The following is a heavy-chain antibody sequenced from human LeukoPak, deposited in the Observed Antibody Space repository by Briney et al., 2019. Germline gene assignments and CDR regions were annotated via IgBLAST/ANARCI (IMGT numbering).Heavy chain of an antibody. CDR2: MNIDGSEK. Sequence: GGSLRLSCAASGFTFSNYWMGWVRQAPGKRLEWVANMNIDGSEKYYADSVKGRFTISRDNAKNSLYLQMNSLRAEDTAVYYCARGHYGDSTRDFDYWGQGTLVTVSS. CDR1: GFTFSNYW. D-gene: IGHD4-17*01. J-gene: IGHJ4*02. V-gene: IGHV3-7*04. CDR3: ARGHYGDSTRDFDY.